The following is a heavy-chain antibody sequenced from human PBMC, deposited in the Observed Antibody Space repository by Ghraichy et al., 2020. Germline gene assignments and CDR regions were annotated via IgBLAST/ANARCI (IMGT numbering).Heavy chain of an antibody. CDR2: IWSDGSNK. Sequence: LNISCAASGFTFSDLGMHWVRQAPGKWLEWVAIIWSDGSNKYYGDSVKGRFTISRDNSKNTLYLQMNSLRAEDTAVYYCARELLYDGVYYYYGLDAWGQGTTVTVSS. CDR3: ARELLYDGVYYYYGLDA. D-gene: IGHD2-8*01. CDR1: GFTFSDLG. V-gene: IGHV3-33*08. J-gene: IGHJ6*02.